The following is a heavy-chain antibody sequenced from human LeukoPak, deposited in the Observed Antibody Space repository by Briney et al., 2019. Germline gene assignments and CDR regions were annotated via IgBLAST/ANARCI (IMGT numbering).Heavy chain of an antibody. CDR1: GFTFSSYG. D-gene: IGHD4-17*01. J-gene: IGHJ4*02. CDR3: AKESDDYGDYYFDY. CDR2: IWYDGSNK. Sequence: GGPLRLSCAASGFTFSSYGMHWVRQAPGKGLEWVAVIWYDGSNKYYADSVKGRFTISRDNSKNTLYLQMNTLRAEDTAVYYCAKESDDYGDYYFDYWGQGTLVTVSS. V-gene: IGHV3-33*06.